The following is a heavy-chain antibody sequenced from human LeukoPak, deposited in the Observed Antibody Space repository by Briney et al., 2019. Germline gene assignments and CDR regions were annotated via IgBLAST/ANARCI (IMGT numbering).Heavy chain of an antibody. Sequence: SQTLSLTCTVSGGSISSGGYYWSWIRQPPGKGLEWIGYIYYSGSTYYNPSLKSRVTISVDRSKNQFSLKLSSVTAADTAVYYCARDMVHCSGGSCYNWFDPWGQGTLVTVSS. D-gene: IGHD2-15*01. V-gene: IGHV4-30-4*08. CDR3: ARDMVHCSGGSCYNWFDP. CDR1: GGSISSGGYY. CDR2: IYYSGST. J-gene: IGHJ5*02.